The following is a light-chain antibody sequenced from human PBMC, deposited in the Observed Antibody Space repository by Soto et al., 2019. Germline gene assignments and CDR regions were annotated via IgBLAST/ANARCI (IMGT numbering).Light chain of an antibody. CDR1: QSSNNH. J-gene: IGKJ2*01. Sequence: DIQMTQSPSSLSASVGDRVTITCRASQSSNNHLNWYQQRPGKAPELLIYAASSLQGGVPSRFSGSESGTDLTLTISSLQPEDFATYFCQQSYSVPPSFGQGTKLEIK. CDR3: QQSYSVPPS. CDR2: AAS. V-gene: IGKV1-39*01.